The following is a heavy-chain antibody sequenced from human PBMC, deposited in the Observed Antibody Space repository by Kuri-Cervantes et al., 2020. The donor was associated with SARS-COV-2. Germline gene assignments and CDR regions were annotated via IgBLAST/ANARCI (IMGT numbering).Heavy chain of an antibody. D-gene: IGHD6-13*01. V-gene: IGHV4-34*01. CDR1: GGSFSGYY. J-gene: IGHJ3*02. CDR2: INHSGST. CDR3: ARGAGYSSSWYRGGAFDI. Sequence: GSLRLSCAVYGGSFSGYYWSWIRQPPGKGLEWIGEINHSGSTNYNPSLKSRVTISADTSKNQFSLKLSSVTAADTAVYYCARGAGYSSSWYRGGAFDIWGQGTMVTVSS.